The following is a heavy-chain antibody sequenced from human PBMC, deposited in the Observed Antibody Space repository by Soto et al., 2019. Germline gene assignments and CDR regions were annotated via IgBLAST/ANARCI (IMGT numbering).Heavy chain of an antibody. CDR3: AIRWGGAEGNWFDP. CDR2: FDPEDGET. J-gene: IGHJ5*02. D-gene: IGHD1-26*01. Sequence: QVQLVQSGAEVKKPGASVKVSCEVSGYTLTELSMHWVRQAPGKGLEWMGGFDPEDGETIYDQKFQGRVTMTKDTSTDTDYMELGSLRSEYTAVYYCAIRWGGAEGNWFDPWGQGTLVTVSS. CDR1: GYTLTELS. V-gene: IGHV1-24*01.